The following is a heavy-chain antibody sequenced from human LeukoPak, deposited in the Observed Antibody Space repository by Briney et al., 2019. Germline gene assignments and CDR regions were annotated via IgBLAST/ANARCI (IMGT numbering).Heavy chain of an antibody. CDR1: GDSVSSNSAV. CDR3: AGGWSGMDV. J-gene: IGHJ6*02. Sequence: SQTPSLTCAISGDSVSSNSAVWNWIRQSPSRGLEWLGRTYYRSKWYNDYALFVKSRMTTNPDTSKNQFSLHLNSVTPEDTAVYYCAGGWSGMDVWGQGTTVTVSS. V-gene: IGHV6-1*01. D-gene: IGHD2-15*01. CDR2: TYYRSKWYN.